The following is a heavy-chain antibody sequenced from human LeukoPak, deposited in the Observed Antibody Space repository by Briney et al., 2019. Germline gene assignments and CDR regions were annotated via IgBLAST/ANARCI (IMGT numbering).Heavy chain of an antibody. CDR1: GGSISSGGYY. Sequence: PSETLSLTCTVSGGSISSGGYYWSWIRQHPGKGLEWIGYIYYSGSTYYNPSLKSRVTISVDTSKNQFSLKLSSVTAADTAVYYCARDSEFVVDTAMVTYYYYYGMDVWGQGTTVTVSS. D-gene: IGHD5-18*01. CDR2: IYYSGST. J-gene: IGHJ6*02. CDR3: ARDSEFVVDTAMVTYYYYYGMDV. V-gene: IGHV4-31*03.